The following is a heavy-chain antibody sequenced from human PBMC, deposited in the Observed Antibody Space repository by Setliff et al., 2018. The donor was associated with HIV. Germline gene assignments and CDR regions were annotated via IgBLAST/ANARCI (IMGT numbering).Heavy chain of an antibody. CDR1: GDSVSSASYY. Sequence: PSETLSLTCTVSGDSVSSASYYWSWIRQPPGKGLEWIGYIYYSGTTKYNPTLKSRVTISVDTSKNRFSLKLSSVTAADTAVYYCASEAWTSYRSSSGYYYYYMDVWGKGTTVTVSS. CDR2: IYYSGTT. J-gene: IGHJ6*03. V-gene: IGHV4-61*01. D-gene: IGHD6-6*01. CDR3: ASEAWTSYRSSSGYYYYYMDV.